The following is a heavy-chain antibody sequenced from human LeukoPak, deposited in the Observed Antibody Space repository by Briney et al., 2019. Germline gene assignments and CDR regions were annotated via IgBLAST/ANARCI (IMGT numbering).Heavy chain of an antibody. CDR3: ARSNYGGNLGYYYGMDV. CDR2: ISGSGGST. J-gene: IGHJ6*02. Sequence: GSLRLSCAASGFTFSSYAMSWVRQAPGKGLEWVSAISGSGGSTYYADSVKGRFTISRDNSKNTLYLQMNSLRAEDTAVYYCARSNYGGNLGYYYGMDVWGQGTTVTVSS. V-gene: IGHV3-23*01. D-gene: IGHD4-23*01. CDR1: GFTFSSYA.